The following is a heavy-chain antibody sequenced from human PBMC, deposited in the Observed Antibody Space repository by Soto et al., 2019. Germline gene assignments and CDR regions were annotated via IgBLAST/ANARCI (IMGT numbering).Heavy chain of an antibody. CDR2: ISNSGSTK. Sequence: GGSLRLSCAASGFTFSTYAMNWVRQAPGKGLEWVSYISNSGSTKFYADSVTGRFTISRDNAKNSLHLQMNRLKVDDTAVYYCARGYQYYAMDVWGQGTTVTVSS. V-gene: IGHV3-48*04. CDR1: GFTFSTYA. D-gene: IGHD2-2*01. J-gene: IGHJ6*02. CDR3: ARGYQYYAMDV.